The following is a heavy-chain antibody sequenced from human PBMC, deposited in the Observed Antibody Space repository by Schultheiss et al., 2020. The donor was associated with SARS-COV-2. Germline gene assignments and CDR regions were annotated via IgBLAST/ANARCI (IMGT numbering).Heavy chain of an antibody. V-gene: IGHV1-8*01. CDR3: ARVQSGSYLLDY. CDR2: MNPNSGNT. CDR1: GYTFTSYD. Sequence: ASVKVSCKASGYTFTSYDINWVRQATGQGLEWMGWMNPNSGNTGYAQKFQGRVTMTRNTSISTAYMELSSLRSEDTAVYYCARVQSGSYLLDYWGQGTLVTVSS. J-gene: IGHJ4*02. D-gene: IGHD1-26*01.